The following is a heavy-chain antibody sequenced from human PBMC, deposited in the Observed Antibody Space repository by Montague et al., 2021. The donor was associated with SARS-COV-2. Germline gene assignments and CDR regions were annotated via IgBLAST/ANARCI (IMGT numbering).Heavy chain of an antibody. V-gene: IGHV4-59*01. D-gene: IGHD1-26*01. CDR2: IYYSGST. Sequence: SETLSLTCTVSGGSISTYYWSWIRQPPGKGLEWIGYIYYSGSTNYSPSLKSRVTISVDTSKNQFSLKLSSVTAADTAVYYCATHESTTHQNYYYFDPWGQGTLVTVSS. CDR3: ATHESTTHQNYYYFDP. CDR1: GGSISTYY. J-gene: IGHJ5*02.